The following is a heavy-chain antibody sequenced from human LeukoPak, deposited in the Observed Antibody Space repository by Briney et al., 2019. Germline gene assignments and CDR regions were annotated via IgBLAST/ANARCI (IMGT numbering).Heavy chain of an antibody. CDR2: ISSNGGST. CDR1: GFTFSNYA. CDR3: ARETRRGDAFDI. J-gene: IGHJ3*02. Sequence: GGSLRLSCAASGFTFSNYAMHWVRQAPGKRLEYVSAISSNGGSTYYANYVKGRFTISRDKSKNTVYLKMGSLRAEDMAVYYCARETRRGDAFDIWGQGTMVTVSS. D-gene: IGHD3-16*01. V-gene: IGHV3-64*01.